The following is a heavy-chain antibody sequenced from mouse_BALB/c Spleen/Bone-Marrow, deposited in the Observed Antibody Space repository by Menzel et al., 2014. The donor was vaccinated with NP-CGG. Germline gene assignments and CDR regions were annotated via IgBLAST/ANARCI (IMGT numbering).Heavy chain of an antibody. D-gene: IGHD5-1*01. CDR3: TRLPH. CDR2: INPSNGGT. Sequence: QVQLQQSGAELVKPGASVKLSCKASGYTFTSYYMSWVKQRPGQGLEWIGEINPSNGGTNFNEKFKSRATLTVDKSSSTAYMQLSSLTSEDSAVYYCTRLPHWGQGTSVTVSS. V-gene: IGHV1S81*02. J-gene: IGHJ4*01. CDR1: GYTFTSYY.